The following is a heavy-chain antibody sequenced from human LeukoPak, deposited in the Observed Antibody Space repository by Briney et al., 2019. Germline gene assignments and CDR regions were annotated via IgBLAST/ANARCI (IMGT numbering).Heavy chain of an antibody. CDR1: GFSVSNTY. J-gene: IGHJ6*02. Sequence: GGSLRHPSEASGFSVSNTYMSWVRQAPGKGLEWASVIYSGGDTYYADAVKGRFTISRDSFSNTLYLKMNSLRAEDTAVYYCARDGGYCSGNSCYYYYGLDVWGQGTTVTVSS. CDR2: IYSGGDT. CDR3: ARDGGYCSGNSCYYYYGLDV. D-gene: IGHD2-2*01. V-gene: IGHV3-53*01.